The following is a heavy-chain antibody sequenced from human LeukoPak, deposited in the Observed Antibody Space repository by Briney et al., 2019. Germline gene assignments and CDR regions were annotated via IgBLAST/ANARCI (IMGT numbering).Heavy chain of an antibody. Sequence: ASVKVSCKASGYTFTSYYMHWVRQAPGQGLEWMGIINPSGGSTSYAQKFQGRVTMTRDTSTSTVYMELSSLRSEDTVVYYCARAGLYYCSGGSCYSDNWFDPWGQGTLVTVSS. CDR1: GYTFTSYY. J-gene: IGHJ5*02. CDR3: ARAGLYYCSGGSCYSDNWFDP. V-gene: IGHV1-46*03. CDR2: INPSGGST. D-gene: IGHD2-15*01.